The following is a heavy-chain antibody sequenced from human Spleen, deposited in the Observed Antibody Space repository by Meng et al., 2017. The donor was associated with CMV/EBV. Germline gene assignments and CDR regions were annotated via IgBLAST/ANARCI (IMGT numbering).Heavy chain of an antibody. V-gene: IGHV3-53*01. CDR1: GFTVSSNY. Sequence: GESLKISWAASGFTVSSNYMSWVRQAPGKGLEWVSVIYSGGSTYYADSVKGRFTISRDNSKNTLYLQMNSLRAEDTAVYYCAREMGTGYWGQGTLVTVSS. CDR2: IYSGGST. CDR3: AREMGTGY. D-gene: IGHD7-27*01. J-gene: IGHJ4*02.